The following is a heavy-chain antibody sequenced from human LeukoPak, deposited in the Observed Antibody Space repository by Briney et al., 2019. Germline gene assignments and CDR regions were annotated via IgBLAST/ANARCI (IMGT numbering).Heavy chain of an antibody. CDR3: ARWGRIRRYFDY. CDR1: GGSISSYY. V-gene: IGHV4-59*01. Sequence: SETLSLTCTVSGGSISSYYWSWIRQPPGKGLEWIGYIYYSGSTNYNPSLKSRVTISVDTSKNQFSLKLSSVTAADTAVYYCARWGRIRRYFDYWGQGTLVTVSS. J-gene: IGHJ4*02. CDR2: IYYSGST. D-gene: IGHD2-21*01.